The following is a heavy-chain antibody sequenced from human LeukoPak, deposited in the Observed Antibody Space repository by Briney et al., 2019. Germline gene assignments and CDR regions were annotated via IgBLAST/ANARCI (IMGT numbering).Heavy chain of an antibody. D-gene: IGHD6-13*01. Sequence: ASVTVSCKASGYTFTGYYIHWVRQAPGQGLEWMGWINPNSGGTTYAQKFQGRITMTRDTSISTAYMELTRLTSDDTAVYYCARDSGSSSWEYDYWGQGTLVTVSS. V-gene: IGHV1-2*02. CDR2: INPNSGGT. CDR1: GYTFTGYY. J-gene: IGHJ4*02. CDR3: ARDSGSSSWEYDY.